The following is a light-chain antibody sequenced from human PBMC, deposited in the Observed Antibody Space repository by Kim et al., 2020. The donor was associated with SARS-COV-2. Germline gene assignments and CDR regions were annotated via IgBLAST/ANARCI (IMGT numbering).Light chain of an antibody. J-gene: IGKJ1*01. CDR1: QSVRSDY. V-gene: IGKV3-20*01. CDR2: DAS. Sequence: SPGERATLSCRASQSVRSDYLAWYQQKPGQAPRLLIYDASTRATGFPDRFSGSGSGTDFTLTISRLEPEDFAVYYCQQYGSSPQTFGQGTKVDIK. CDR3: QQYGSSPQT.